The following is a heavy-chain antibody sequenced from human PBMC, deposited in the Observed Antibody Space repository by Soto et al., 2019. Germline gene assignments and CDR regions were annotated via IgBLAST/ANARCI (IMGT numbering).Heavy chain of an antibody. V-gene: IGHV4-59*08. J-gene: IGHJ4*02. CDR3: ARQRYGDYALVDY. CDR2: IYYSGST. Sequence: SETLSLTCTVSGGSISSYYWSWIRQPPGKGLEWIGYIYYSGSTSYNPSLKSRVTISVDTSKNQFSLKLSSVTAADTAVYYCARQRYGDYALVDYWGQGTLVTVSS. CDR1: GGSISSYY. D-gene: IGHD4-17*01.